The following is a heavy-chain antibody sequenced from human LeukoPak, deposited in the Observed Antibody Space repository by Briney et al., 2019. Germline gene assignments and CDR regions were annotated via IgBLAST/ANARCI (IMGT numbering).Heavy chain of an antibody. CDR2: ISGSGGST. V-gene: IGHV3-23*01. Sequence: GGSLRLSCAASGFTFSSYAMSWVRPAPGKGLEWVSAISGSGGSTYYADSVKGRFTSSRDNSQNTLYLQMNSLRAEDTAVYYCAKDEVVSQFIVVVPAEPDYWGQGTLVTVSS. D-gene: IGHD2-2*01. CDR3: AKDEVVSQFIVVVPAEPDY. J-gene: IGHJ4*02. CDR1: GFTFSSYA.